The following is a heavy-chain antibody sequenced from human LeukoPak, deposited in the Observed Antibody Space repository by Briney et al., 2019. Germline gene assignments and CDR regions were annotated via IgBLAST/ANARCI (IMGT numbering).Heavy chain of an antibody. V-gene: IGHV3-23*01. CDR1: GFTFSHFW. D-gene: IGHD2-2*01. J-gene: IGHJ3*02. Sequence: GGSLRLSCAASGFTFSHFWMSWVRQAPGKGLEWVSAMSGSGGSTNYADSVKGRFTISRDNSKNTLYLQMNSLRVEDTAVYYCARFASPSCCQSAFDIWGQGTMVTVSS. CDR2: MSGSGGST. CDR3: ARFASPSCCQSAFDI.